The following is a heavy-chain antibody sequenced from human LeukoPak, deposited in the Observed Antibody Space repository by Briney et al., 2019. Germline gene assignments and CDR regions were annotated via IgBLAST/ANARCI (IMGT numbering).Heavy chain of an antibody. J-gene: IGHJ3*02. D-gene: IGHD6-13*01. CDR1: GYSISSGYY. CDR2: IYHSGST. V-gene: IGHV4-38-2*02. Sequence: SETLSLTCTVSGYSISSGYYWGWIRQPPGKGLEWIGSIYHSGSTYYNPSLKSRVTISVDTSKNQFSLKLNSVTAADTAVYYCARVGRIAAAGTGASDIWGQGTMVTVSS. CDR3: ARVGRIAAAGTGASDI.